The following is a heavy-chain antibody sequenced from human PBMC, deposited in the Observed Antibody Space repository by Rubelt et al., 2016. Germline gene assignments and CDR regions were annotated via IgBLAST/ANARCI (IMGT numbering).Heavy chain of an antibody. CDR3: ARESFDSSGQAYYFDY. CDR2: ISSSSSYI. Sequence: EVRLLESGGDVVQPGRSLKLSCVASGFTFSSYAMTWVRQAPGTGLEWVSFISSSSSYIKYEDSVKGRLTISRDNAKNAMYLQMSSLRADDTAGYYCARESFDSSGQAYYFDYWGQGTLVTVSS. V-gene: IGHV3-21*01. J-gene: IGHJ4*02. CDR1: GFTFSSYA. D-gene: IGHD3-22*01.